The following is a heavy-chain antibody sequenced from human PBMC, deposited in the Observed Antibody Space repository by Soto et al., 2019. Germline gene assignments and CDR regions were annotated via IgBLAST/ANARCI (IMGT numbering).Heavy chain of an antibody. V-gene: IGHV1-69*13. D-gene: IGHD1-26*01. CDR3: ARDKELSNWFDP. Sequence: ASVKVSCKASGGTFSSYAISWVRQAPGQGLEWMGGIIPIFGTANYAQKFQGRVTITADESTSTAYMELSSLRSEDTAVYYCARDKELSNWFDPWGQGTLVTVSS. CDR2: IIPIFGTA. CDR1: GGTFSSYA. J-gene: IGHJ5*02.